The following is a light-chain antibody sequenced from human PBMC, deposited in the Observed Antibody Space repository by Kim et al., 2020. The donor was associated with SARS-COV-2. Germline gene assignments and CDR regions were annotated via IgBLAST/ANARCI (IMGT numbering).Light chain of an antibody. Sequence: LAPGKSATLSCRASHRPGSNYLAWYQQKPGQATRLLIFSASSRTTGITDRFSGSGSGTDLTLTISRLQPEDFAVYYCQQYNGSPDTFGQGTKLEI. CDR3: QQYNGSPDT. J-gene: IGKJ2*01. CDR2: SAS. CDR1: HRPGSNY. V-gene: IGKV3-20*01.